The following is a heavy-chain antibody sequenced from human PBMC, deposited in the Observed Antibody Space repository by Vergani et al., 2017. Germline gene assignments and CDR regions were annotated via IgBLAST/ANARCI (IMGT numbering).Heavy chain of an antibody. Sequence: EVQLLESGGGLVQPGGSLRLSCAASGFTFSGSAMHWVRQASGKGLEWVGRIRSKANSYATAYAASVKGRFTISRDDSKNTAYLQMNSLKTEDTAVYYCARDKLVGAAYFDYWGQGTLVTVSS. V-gene: IGHV3-73*01. J-gene: IGHJ4*02. CDR3: ARDKLVGAAYFDY. CDR1: GFTFSGSA. CDR2: IRSKANSYAT. D-gene: IGHD1-26*01.